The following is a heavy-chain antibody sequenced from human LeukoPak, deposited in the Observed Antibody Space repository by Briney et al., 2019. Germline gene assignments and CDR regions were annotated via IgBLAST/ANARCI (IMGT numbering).Heavy chain of an antibody. CDR2: VNGYNGDT. J-gene: IGHJ3*01. D-gene: IGHD2-15*01. V-gene: IGHV1-18*01. CDR3: ARDDQAEDIVLVAALREYGLDF. CDR1: GYTFITYG. Sequence: ASVKVSCKSSGYTFITYGINWVRQGPGQGLEWMGCVNGYNGDTKYAERLKGRVTMTRDTSTSTAYMELRSLRRDDTAVYYCARDDQAEDIVLVAALREYGLDFWGQGTVVIVSS.